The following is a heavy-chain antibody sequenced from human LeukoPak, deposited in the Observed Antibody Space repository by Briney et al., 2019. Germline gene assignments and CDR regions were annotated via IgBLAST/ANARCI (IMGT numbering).Heavy chain of an antibody. CDR3: ARVVPAAVYYYYYYGMDV. CDR2: INHSGST. J-gene: IGHJ6*02. Sequence: PSETLSLTCAVYGGSFSGYYWSWIRQPPGKGLEWIGEINHSGSTNYSPSLKSRVTISVDTSKNQFSLKLSSVTAADTAVYYCARVVPAAVYYYYYYGMDVWGQGTTVTVSS. D-gene: IGHD2-2*01. CDR1: GGSFSGYY. V-gene: IGHV4-34*01.